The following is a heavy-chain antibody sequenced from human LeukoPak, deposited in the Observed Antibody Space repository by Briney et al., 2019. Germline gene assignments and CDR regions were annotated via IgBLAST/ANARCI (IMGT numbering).Heavy chain of an antibody. Sequence: GGSLRLSCTASGFIFSNYWMHWVRQAPGKGLVCVSRINTDGTYTNYADSVKGRFTISRDNAKSTVYLQMNSLSVEDTALYYCVKDMTGPLDYWGQGTLVTVPS. V-gene: IGHV3-74*01. CDR1: GFIFSNYW. J-gene: IGHJ4*02. D-gene: IGHD1-14*01. CDR3: VKDMTGPLDY. CDR2: INTDGTYT.